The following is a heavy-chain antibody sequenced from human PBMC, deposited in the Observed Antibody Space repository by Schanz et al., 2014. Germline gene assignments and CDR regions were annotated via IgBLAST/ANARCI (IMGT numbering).Heavy chain of an antibody. CDR2: ISYDGRHK. D-gene: IGHD3-3*01. V-gene: IGHV3-30*03. CDR3: ARPIYDLWSGSFDY. Sequence: QVQLVESGGGVVQPGRSLRLSCAASGFTFSGYGMHWVRQAPGKGLEWVAIISYDGRHKYYADSVKGRFTISRDNSKNTLYLQMNSLRAEDTAVYYCARPIYDLWSGSFDYWGQGTLVTVS. J-gene: IGHJ4*02. CDR1: GFTFSGYG.